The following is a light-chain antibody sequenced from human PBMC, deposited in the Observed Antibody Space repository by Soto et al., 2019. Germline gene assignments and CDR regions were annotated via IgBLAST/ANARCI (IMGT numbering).Light chain of an antibody. J-gene: IGLJ1*01. Sequence: QSALTQPASVSGSPGQSITISCTGTSSDVGGYNFVSWYQHHPGKAPQLIICDVSNRPSGVSNRFSGSKSGNTASLTISGLQAEDEADYYRTSYTSSSTYVFGTGTKVTVL. CDR3: TSYTSSSTYV. CDR1: SSDVGGYNF. CDR2: DVS. V-gene: IGLV2-14*03.